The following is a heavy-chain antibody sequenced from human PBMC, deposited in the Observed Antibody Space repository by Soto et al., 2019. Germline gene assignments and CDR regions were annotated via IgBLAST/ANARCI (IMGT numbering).Heavy chain of an antibody. CDR3: ARAGSSWESFGLDV. CDR2: IKEDGSEK. D-gene: IGHD6-13*01. CDR1: GFTFNGYW. Sequence: EVQFVESGGGLVQPGGSLRLSCAASGFTFNGYWMNWVRQAPGKGLEWVAKIKEDGSEKNYVGTVKGRFTISRHNARNSLYLQMNSLRVEDSAVYFCARAGSSWESFGLDVWGQGTTVTVSS. J-gene: IGHJ6*02. V-gene: IGHV3-7*01.